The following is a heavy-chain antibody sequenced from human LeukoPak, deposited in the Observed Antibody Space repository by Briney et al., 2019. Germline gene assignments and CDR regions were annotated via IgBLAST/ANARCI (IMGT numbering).Heavy chain of an antibody. V-gene: IGHV4-4*03. D-gene: IGHD6-13*01. CDR3: ARGGSSSWDVIDY. J-gene: IGHJ4*02. Sequence: PETLSLTCTVSGGSISSSNWWNWVRQPPGKGLEWIGEIYHSGSTNYNASLKSRVTISLDKSNNQFSLKLSSVTAADTAVYYCARGGSSSWDVIDYWGQGTLVTVSS. CDR2: IYHSGST. CDR1: GGSISSSNW.